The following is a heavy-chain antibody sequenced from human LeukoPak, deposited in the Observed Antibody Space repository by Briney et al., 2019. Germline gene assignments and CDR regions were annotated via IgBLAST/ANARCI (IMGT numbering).Heavy chain of an antibody. J-gene: IGHJ4*02. D-gene: IGHD4-17*01. V-gene: IGHV1-2*02. Sequence: ASVKVSCKASGYTFTGSYIHWLRQAPGQGLEWMGWINPNSGGTNYAQKFQGRVTMTRDTSISTAYIELNRLKSDDTAVYYCASTTEFDFWGQGTLVTVSS. CDR1: GYTFTGSY. CDR2: INPNSGGT. CDR3: ASTTEFDF.